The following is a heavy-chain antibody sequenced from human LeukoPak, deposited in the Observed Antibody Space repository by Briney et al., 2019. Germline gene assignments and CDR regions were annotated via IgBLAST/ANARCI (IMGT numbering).Heavy chain of an antibody. V-gene: IGHV3-7*01. CDR1: GFTFSSYW. Sequence: GGSLRLSCAASGFTFSSYWMSWVRQALGKGLEWVANIKQDGSEKYYVDSVKGQFTISRDNAKNSLYLQMNSLRAEDTAVYYCARDHPEGDWFDPWGQGTLVTVSS. D-gene: IGHD3-16*01. J-gene: IGHJ5*02. CDR3: ARDHPEGDWFDP. CDR2: IKQDGSEK.